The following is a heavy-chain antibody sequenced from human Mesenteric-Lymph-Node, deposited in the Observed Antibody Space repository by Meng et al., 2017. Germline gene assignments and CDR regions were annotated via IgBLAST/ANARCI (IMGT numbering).Heavy chain of an antibody. V-gene: IGHV4-31*03. J-gene: IGHJ4*02. CDR3: ARVSSGWDYFDY. Sequence: QVPRLVPGPERVKPSQPLTLTCTVSGGSVSSGGYYWTWIRQHPGKGLEWFGHIYYSGSTFYNPSLKRRVIISIDTSKNQFSLNLRSVTAADTAVYYCARVSSGWDYFDYWGQGTLVTVSS. CDR2: IYYSGST. D-gene: IGHD6-19*01. CDR1: GGSVSSGGYY.